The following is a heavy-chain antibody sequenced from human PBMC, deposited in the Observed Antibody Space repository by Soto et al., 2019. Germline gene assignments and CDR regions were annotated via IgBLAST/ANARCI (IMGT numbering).Heavy chain of an antibody. V-gene: IGHV4-59*01. Sequence: QLLESGPGLVKPSETLSLTCTVSGASINSNYWSWLRQPPGKGLEWIGYINFSGRTNYNSSLRSRVTLSVDSSKDQVSRKLSTVSVGDTAVCYCVRGNYDSCWGNYRYVGGAFDIWGQGSMVSVSS. CDR1: GASINSNY. CDR3: VRGNYDSCWGNYRYVGGAFDI. CDR2: INFSGRT. J-gene: IGHJ3*02. D-gene: IGHD3-16*02.